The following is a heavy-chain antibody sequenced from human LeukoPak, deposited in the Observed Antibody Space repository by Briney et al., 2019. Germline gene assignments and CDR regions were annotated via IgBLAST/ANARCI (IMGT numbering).Heavy chain of an antibody. CDR2: INSDGRST. Sequence: TGGSLRLSCEASGFTFRSYWMHWVRQAPGKGLVWVSRINSDGRSTSYADSVKGRFTISRDNAKNTLYLQMNSLRAEDTAVYYCTRGADSSGYPDAFDIWGQGTMVTVSS. D-gene: IGHD3-22*01. CDR3: TRGADSSGYPDAFDI. J-gene: IGHJ3*02. V-gene: IGHV3-74*01. CDR1: GFTFRSYW.